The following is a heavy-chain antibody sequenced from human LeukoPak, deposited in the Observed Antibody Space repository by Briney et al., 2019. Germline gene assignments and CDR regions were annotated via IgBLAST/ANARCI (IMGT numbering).Heavy chain of an antibody. Sequence: GGTLRLSCAASGFSFSSYNLNWIRQPPGKGLEWVASINNSGNIYYNPSLKGRVTISIDNSKNTLSLQMNTLTAEDAAVYYCARDRRSCRSTSCLHNYYCYYGMDVWGQGNTVTVSS. J-gene: IGHJ6*02. D-gene: IGHD2-2*01. V-gene: IGHV3-21*01. CDR1: GFSFSSYN. CDR2: INNSGNI. CDR3: ARDRRSCRSTSCLHNYYCYYGMDV.